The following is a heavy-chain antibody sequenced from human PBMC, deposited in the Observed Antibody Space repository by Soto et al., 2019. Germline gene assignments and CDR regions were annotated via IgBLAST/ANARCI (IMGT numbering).Heavy chain of an antibody. CDR3: ANHGGFDF. D-gene: IGHD4-17*01. J-gene: IGHJ3*01. V-gene: IGHV3-23*01. CDR1: GFTFSSSG. CDR2: ISIRGDYR. Sequence: EGQLLQSGGGLVQPGGSLRLSCAASGFTFSSSGMSWVRQAPGKGLEWVSSISIRGDYRYYADSVKGRFTISRDNSQNTLYLQMSSLTAEDTALYYCANHGGFDFWGQGTMVAVSS.